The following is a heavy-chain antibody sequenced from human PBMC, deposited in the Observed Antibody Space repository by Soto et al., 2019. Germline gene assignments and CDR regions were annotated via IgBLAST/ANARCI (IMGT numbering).Heavy chain of an antibody. CDR2: MNPNSGNT. J-gene: IGHJ6*03. CDR1: GYTFTSYD. V-gene: IGHV1-8*01. CDR3: ERAIFGVVTPYYYYYMDV. D-gene: IGHD3-3*01. Sequence: SVKVSCKASGYTFTSYDINWVRQATGQGLEWMGWMNPNSGNTGYAQKFQGRVTMTRNTSISTAYMELSSLRSEDTAVYYCERAIFGVVTPYYYYYMDVWGKGTTVTVSS.